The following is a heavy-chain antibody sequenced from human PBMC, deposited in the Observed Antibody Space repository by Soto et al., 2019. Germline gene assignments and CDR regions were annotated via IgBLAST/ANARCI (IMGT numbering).Heavy chain of an antibody. Sequence: GASVKVSCTASGFTFTSSAVRWVRQARGQRLEWIGWIVVGSGNTNYAQKFQERVTITRDMSTSTAYMELSSLRSEDTAVYYCARPREYDFWPYYWGQGTLVTVSS. CDR1: GFTFTSSA. D-gene: IGHD3-3*01. CDR3: ARPREYDFWPYY. V-gene: IGHV1-58*01. CDR2: IVVGSGNT. J-gene: IGHJ4*02.